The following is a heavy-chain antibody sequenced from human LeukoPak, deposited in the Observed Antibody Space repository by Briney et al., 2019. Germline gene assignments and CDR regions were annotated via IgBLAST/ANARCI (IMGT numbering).Heavy chain of an antibody. V-gene: IGHV1-69*06. CDR3: ARGLTDIVVVPAATYLDY. D-gene: IGHD2-2*01. Sequence: SVKVSCKASRGTFSSYAISWVRQAPGQGLEWMGGIIPIFGTANYAQKFQGRVTITADKSTSTAYMELSSLRSEDTAVYYCARGLTDIVVVPAATYLDYWGQGTLVTVSS. CDR2: IIPIFGTA. J-gene: IGHJ4*02. CDR1: RGTFSSYA.